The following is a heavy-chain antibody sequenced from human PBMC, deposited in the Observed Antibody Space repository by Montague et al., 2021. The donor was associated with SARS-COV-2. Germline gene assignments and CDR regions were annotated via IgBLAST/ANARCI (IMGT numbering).Heavy chain of an antibody. CDR3: TRDPRYSLSWSFDY. CDR2: AYYRSKRYY. V-gene: IGHV6-1*01. J-gene: IGHJ4*02. CDR1: GDSDAGDTAR. Sequence: CAISGDSDAGDTARWKWKGTCPNTNLRWLWNAYYRSKRYYDYAVSVKSRMTISPDTSKNQFSLQLSSVIPEDRAVYYCTRDPRYSLSWSFDYWGQGTLVTVSS. D-gene: IGHD6-13*01.